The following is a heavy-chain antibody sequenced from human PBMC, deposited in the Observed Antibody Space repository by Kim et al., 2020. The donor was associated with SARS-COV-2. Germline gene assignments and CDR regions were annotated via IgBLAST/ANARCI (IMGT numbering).Heavy chain of an antibody. CDR2: INPNSGGT. V-gene: IGHV1-2*04. J-gene: IGHJ6*02. CDR3: ARAHQDYTGWNDLDGYYGMDV. CDR1: GYTFTGYY. Sequence: ASVKVSCKASGYTFTGYYMHWVRQAPGQGLEWMGWINPNSGGTNYAQKFQGWVTMTRDTSISTAYMELSRLRSDDTAVYYCARAHQDYTGWNDLDGYYGMDVWGQGTTVTVSS. D-gene: IGHD1-1*01.